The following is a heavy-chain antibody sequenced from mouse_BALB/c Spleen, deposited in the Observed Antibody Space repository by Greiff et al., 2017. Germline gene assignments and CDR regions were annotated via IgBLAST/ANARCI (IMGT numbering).Heavy chain of an antibody. J-gene: IGHJ2*01. D-gene: IGHD1-1*01. CDR2: IWGDGST. Sequence: VQLKESGPGLVAPSQSLSITCTVSGFSLTGYGVNWVRQPPGKGLEWLGMIWGDGSTDYNSALKSRLSISKDNSKSQVFLKMNSLQTDDTARYYCARVPLYYYGTSGYFDYWGQGTTLTVSS. CDR1: GFSLTGYG. V-gene: IGHV2-6-7*01. CDR3: ARVPLYYYGTSGYFDY.